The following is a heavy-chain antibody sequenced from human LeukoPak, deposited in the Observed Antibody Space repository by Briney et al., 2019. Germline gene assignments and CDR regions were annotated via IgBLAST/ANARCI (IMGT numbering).Heavy chain of an antibody. D-gene: IGHD1-26*01. V-gene: IGHV3-21*01. Sequence: GGSLRLSCAASGFTFSSDSMNWFRQAPGKGLEWVSSISSSSSYIYYADSVKGRFTISRDNAKNSLYLQMNSLRAEDTAVYYCARVSSGSYHFDYWGQGTLVTVSS. CDR1: GFTFSSDS. CDR3: ARVSSGSYHFDY. J-gene: IGHJ4*02. CDR2: ISSSSSYI.